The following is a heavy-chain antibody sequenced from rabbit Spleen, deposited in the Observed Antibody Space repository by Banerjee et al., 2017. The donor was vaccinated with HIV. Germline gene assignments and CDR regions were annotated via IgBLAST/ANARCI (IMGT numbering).Heavy chain of an antibody. V-gene: IGHV1S40*01. CDR2: IDAGSSGFT. J-gene: IGHJ6*01. CDR3: ARDTGSSFSSYGMDL. CDR1: GVSFSISSY. D-gene: IGHD8-1*01. Sequence: QSLEESGGDLVKPGASLTLTCTASGVSFSISSYMCWVRQAPGKGLEWIACIDAGSSGFTYFATWAEGRFTISKTSSTTVTLEMTRLTAADTATYFCARDTGSSFSSYGMDLWGQGTLVTVS.